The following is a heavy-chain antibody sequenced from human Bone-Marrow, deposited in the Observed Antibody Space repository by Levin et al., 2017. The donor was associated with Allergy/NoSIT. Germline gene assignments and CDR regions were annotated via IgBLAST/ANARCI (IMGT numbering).Heavy chain of an antibody. V-gene: IGHV3-21*01. CDR2: IGTSDTYI. D-gene: IGHD3-16*01. J-gene: IGHJ4*02. CDR3: ARDVALTY. CDR1: GFTFSIYN. Sequence: PGGSLRLSCTTSGFTFSIYNMNWVRQAPGKGLEWVSSIGTSDTYIYYADSVKGRFTISRDNTKNSLYLQMNSLSAEDTAVYYCARDVALTYWGQGTLVTVSS.